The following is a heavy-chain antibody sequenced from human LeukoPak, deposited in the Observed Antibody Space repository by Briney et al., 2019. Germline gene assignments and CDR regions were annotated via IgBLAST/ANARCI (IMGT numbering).Heavy chain of an antibody. CDR1: GFTFSDSY. V-gene: IGHV3-11*01. Sequence: GGSLRLSCAASGFTFSDSYMAWIRQAPGKGLDWVSYISNIANTIYYADSVKGRFTISRDNAKNSLSLQMNSLRAEDTAVYYCAKEGGAAVDYWGQGTLVTVSS. CDR3: AKEGGAAVDY. CDR2: ISNIANTI. J-gene: IGHJ4*02. D-gene: IGHD6-13*01.